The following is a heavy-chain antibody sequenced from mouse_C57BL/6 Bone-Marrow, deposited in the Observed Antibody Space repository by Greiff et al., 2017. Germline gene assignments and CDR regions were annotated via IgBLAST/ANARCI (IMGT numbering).Heavy chain of an antibody. V-gene: IGHV2-2*01. CDR2: IWSGGST. CDR1: GFSLTSYG. CDR3: ARKGYGSSCWYFDV. J-gene: IGHJ1*03. Sequence: VQLQESGPGLVQPSQSLSITCTVSGFSLTSYGVHWVRQSPGKGLAWLGVIWSGGSTDYTAAFISRLSISKDNSKSLVFFKMNSLQADDTAIYYCARKGYGSSCWYFDVWGTGTTVTVSS. D-gene: IGHD1-1*01.